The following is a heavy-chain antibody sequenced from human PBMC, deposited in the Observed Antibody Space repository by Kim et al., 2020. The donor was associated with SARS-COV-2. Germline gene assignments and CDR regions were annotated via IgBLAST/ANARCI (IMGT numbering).Heavy chain of an antibody. J-gene: IGHJ4*02. CDR3: ARKDGDY. CDR1: GDSTSHYH. V-gene: IGHV4-4*07. CDR2: FYTSGYT. Sequence: SETLSLTCTVSGDSTSHYHWTWVRRPAGKGLEWIGTFYTSGYTNYNPSLKRRVTMSMDMSKSHLSLRLSAVTAADTAIYFCARKDGDYWGPGTPVTV.